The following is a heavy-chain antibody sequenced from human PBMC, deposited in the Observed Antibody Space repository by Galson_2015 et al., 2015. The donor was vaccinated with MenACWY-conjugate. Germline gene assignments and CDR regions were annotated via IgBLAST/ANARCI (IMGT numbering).Heavy chain of an antibody. CDR3: ARIAAAVTEHYFDY. CDR1: GFTLGTYW. Sequence: SLRLSCAASGFTLGTYWMSWVRQAPGKGLEWVANIKQGGSEKYYVDFVKGRFAISRDNAKSSLYLQMNSLRAEDTAVYYCARIAAAVTEHYFDYWGQGTLVTVSS. CDR2: IKQGGSEK. D-gene: IGHD6-13*01. V-gene: IGHV3-7*01. J-gene: IGHJ4*02.